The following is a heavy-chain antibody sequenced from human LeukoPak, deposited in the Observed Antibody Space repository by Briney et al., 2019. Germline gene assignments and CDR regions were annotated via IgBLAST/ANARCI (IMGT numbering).Heavy chain of an antibody. V-gene: IGHV3-53*01. CDR3: ARGTVTAPDY. D-gene: IGHD2-21*02. CDR1: GFSVSNTY. CDR2: IYSGGNT. J-gene: IGHJ4*02. Sequence: GGSLRLSCAASGFSVSNTYMSWVRQAPGKGLEWVSIIYSGGNTYYADSVKGRFTIFRDNSKNTLYLQMNRLRPEDTAVYYCARGTVTAPDYWGQGTLVTVSS.